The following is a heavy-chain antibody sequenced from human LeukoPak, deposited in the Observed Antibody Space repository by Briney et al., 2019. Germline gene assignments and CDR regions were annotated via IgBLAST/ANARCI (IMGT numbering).Heavy chain of an antibody. CDR3: ARDPRSRWLQPTGYFDY. CDR1: GGSISSSSYY. D-gene: IGHD5-24*01. J-gene: IGHJ4*02. V-gene: IGHV4-39*02. Sequence: SETLSLTCTVSGGSISSSSYYWGWIRQPPGKGLEWIGSIYYSGSTYYNPSLKSRVTISVDTSKNQFSLKLSSVTAADTAVYYRARDPRSRWLQPTGYFDYWGQGTLVTVSS. CDR2: IYYSGST.